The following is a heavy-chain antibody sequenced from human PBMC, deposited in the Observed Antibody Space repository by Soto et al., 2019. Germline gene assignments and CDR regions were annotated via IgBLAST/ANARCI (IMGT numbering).Heavy chain of an antibody. D-gene: IGHD3-10*01. Sequence: PSETLSITCAVSCASISSTNWWSLFRQPPGKGLEWIGEIYHSGSTNYNPSLKSRVTISVDKSKNQFSLKLSSVTAADTAVYYCANGGITMVRGVIDVWGQGTTVT. CDR3: ANGGITMVRGVIDV. J-gene: IGHJ6*02. CDR1: CASISSTNW. V-gene: IGHV4-4*02. CDR2: IYHSGST.